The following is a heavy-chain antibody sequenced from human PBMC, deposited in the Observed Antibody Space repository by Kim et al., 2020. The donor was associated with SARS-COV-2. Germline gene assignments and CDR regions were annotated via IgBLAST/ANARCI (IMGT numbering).Heavy chain of an antibody. CDR3: ARGRSRGWSDITSGY. Sequence: DSVKVRFTISRDNAKNSLYLQRNSLRAEDTAVYYCARGRSRGWSDITSGYWGQGTLVTVSS. D-gene: IGHD6-19*01. V-gene: IGHV3-7*01. J-gene: IGHJ4*02.